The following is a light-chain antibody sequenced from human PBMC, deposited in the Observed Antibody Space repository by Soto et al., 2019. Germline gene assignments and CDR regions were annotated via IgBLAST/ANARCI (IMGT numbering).Light chain of an antibody. CDR1: QSVSSN. J-gene: IGKJ5*01. Sequence: EIGMTQSPSTLYVSPGDRATLSCRASQSVSSNLAWYQQKPGQAPRLLIYGASSRATGIPARFSGSGSGTEFTLTISSLQSEDFAVYYCQQYNNWPPITFGQGTRLEIK. CDR2: GAS. V-gene: IGKV3-15*01. CDR3: QQYNNWPPIT.